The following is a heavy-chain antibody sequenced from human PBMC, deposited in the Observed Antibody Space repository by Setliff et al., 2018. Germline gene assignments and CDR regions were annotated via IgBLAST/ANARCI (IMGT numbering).Heavy chain of an antibody. CDR1: GFSFSSYA. J-gene: IGHJ4*02. V-gene: IGHV3-30*03. D-gene: IGHD3-22*01. CDR2: ISSDAMVK. Sequence: PGGSLRLSCAASGFSFSSYAIHWVRQAPGKGLEWLTVISSDAMVKLYADSVKGRFTVSRDNSINTVYLHLSSPRPEDTAVYYCAGVSGYDTTGYSLLYWGQGTLVTVSS. CDR3: AGVSGYDTTGYSLLY.